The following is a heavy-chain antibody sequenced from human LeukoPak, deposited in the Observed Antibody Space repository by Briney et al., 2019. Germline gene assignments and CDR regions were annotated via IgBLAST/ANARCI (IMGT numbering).Heavy chain of an antibody. CDR3: ATDLPSKYYYDSSGE. CDR2: FDPEDGET. J-gene: IGHJ4*02. D-gene: IGHD3-22*01. V-gene: IGHV1-24*01. Sequence: ASVKVSCKVSGYTLTELSMHWVRQAPGKGLEWMGGFDPEDGETIYAQKFQGRVTMTEDTSTDTAYMELSSLRSEDTAVYYCATDLPSKYYYDSSGEWGQGTLVTVSS. CDR1: GYTLTELS.